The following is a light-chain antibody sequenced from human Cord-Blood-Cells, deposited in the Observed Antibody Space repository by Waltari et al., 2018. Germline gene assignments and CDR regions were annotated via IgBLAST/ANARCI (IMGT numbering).Light chain of an antibody. CDR1: SSDVGGYNY. CDR3: SSYTSSSTWV. J-gene: IGLJ3*02. Sequence: QSALTQPASVSGSPGQSITISCTGTSSDVGGYNYFSWYQQHPGKAPKLMIYDGTNRPSGVSNRFSGSKSGNTASLTISGLQAEDEADYYCSSYTSSSTWVLGGGTKLTVL. V-gene: IGLV2-14*03. CDR2: DGT.